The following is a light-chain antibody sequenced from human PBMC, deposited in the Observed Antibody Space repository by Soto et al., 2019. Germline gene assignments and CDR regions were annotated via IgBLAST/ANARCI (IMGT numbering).Light chain of an antibody. CDR3: LNYNNAPQT. Sequence: QMTQSPSSLSASVGDRFNIACRSSQDISNFLAWYQQKPGEVPKVLIYTASTLTSGVPSRFSGSGSGTDFTLTISGLQPEDVATYYCLNYNNAPQTFGQGTKVDIK. CDR2: TAS. J-gene: IGKJ1*01. V-gene: IGKV1-27*01. CDR1: QDISNF.